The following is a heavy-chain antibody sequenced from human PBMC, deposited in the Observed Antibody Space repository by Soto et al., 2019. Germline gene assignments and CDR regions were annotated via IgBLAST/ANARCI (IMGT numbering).Heavy chain of an antibody. V-gene: IGHV1-18*01. D-gene: IGHD2-15*01. CDR1: GYTVTSYG. Sequence: ASVKVSCKASGYTVTSYGIGWVRQAPGQGLEWMGWISAYNGNTNYAQKLQGRVTMTTDTSTSTAYMELRSLRSDDTAVYYCARDLGVVVVAATPNWFDPWGQGTLVTVSS. J-gene: IGHJ5*02. CDR3: ARDLGVVVVAATPNWFDP. CDR2: ISAYNGNT.